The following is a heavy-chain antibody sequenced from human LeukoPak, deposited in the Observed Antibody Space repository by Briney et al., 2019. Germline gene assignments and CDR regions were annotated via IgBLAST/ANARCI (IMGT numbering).Heavy chain of an antibody. CDR3: ARVYYGSGLYYFDY. Sequence: PSETLSLTCTVSSGSISSNTYYWAWIRQPPGRGLEWIGSINYSGNTYYNPSLKSRVTMAVDTSKNQFSLKLSSVTAADTAVYYCARVYYGSGLYYFDYWGQGTLVTVSS. J-gene: IGHJ4*02. CDR1: SGSISSNTYY. V-gene: IGHV4-39*01. D-gene: IGHD3-10*01. CDR2: INYSGNT.